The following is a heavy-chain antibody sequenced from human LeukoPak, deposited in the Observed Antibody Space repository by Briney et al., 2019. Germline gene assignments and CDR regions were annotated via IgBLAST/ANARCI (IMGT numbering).Heavy chain of an antibody. Sequence: GGSLRLSCAASGFTFSSYAMSWVRQAPGKGLEWVSRINTDGSSTSYADSVKGRFTISRDNAKNTLYLQMNSLRAEDTAVYYCARDRGFQFDYWGQGTLVTVSS. CDR3: ARDRGFQFDY. CDR2: INTDGSST. V-gene: IGHV3-74*01. J-gene: IGHJ4*02. CDR1: GFTFSSYA.